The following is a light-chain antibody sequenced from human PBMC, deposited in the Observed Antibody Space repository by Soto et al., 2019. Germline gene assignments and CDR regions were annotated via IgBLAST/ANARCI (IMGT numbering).Light chain of an antibody. CDR2: AAS. V-gene: IGKV1D-12*01. CDR3: QQANSFPRT. J-gene: IGKJ1*01. CDR1: QAISTW. Sequence: DIQMTQSPSSVSASVGDRVTITCRASQAISTWLAWYQQKPGKAPKLLIYAASNLQTGVPSRFSGSESGTDFTLTSSSLQPEDFATYYCQQANSFPRTFGQGTKVEIK.